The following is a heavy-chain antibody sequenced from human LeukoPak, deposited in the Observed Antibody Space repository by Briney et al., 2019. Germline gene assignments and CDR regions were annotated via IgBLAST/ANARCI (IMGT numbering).Heavy chain of an antibody. V-gene: IGHV3-7*01. J-gene: IGHJ4*02. Sequence: PGGSLRLSCATSGFTFSTYWMSWVRQAPGKGLEWVANIKQDGSEKYYADSVTGRFTISRDNAKNLLYLQMNSLRVEDTAVYYCAKGDGFDYWGQGTLVTVSS. CDR3: AKGDGFDY. CDR2: IKQDGSEK. CDR1: GFTFSTYW.